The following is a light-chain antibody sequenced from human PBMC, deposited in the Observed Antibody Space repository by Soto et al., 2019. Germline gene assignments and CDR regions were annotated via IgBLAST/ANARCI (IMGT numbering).Light chain of an antibody. Sequence: DIVMTQSPLSLPVTPGEPASISCSSSQSLLHINGDTYLDWYLQRPGQSPQLLIYLGSNRASGVPDRFSGNGSGTDFTLKISRVEADDVGFYYCMQALQSPFTFGPGTKVDI. CDR3: MQALQSPFT. CDR1: QSLLHINGDTY. V-gene: IGKV2-28*01. CDR2: LGS. J-gene: IGKJ3*01.